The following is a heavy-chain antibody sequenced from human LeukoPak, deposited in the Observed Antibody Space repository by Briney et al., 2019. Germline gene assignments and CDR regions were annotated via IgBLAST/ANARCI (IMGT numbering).Heavy chain of an antibody. CDR3: AKRGPRGDI. CDR1: GFTFENYA. CDR2: ISGSGGST. J-gene: IGHJ3*02. D-gene: IGHD6-6*01. V-gene: IGHV3-23*01. Sequence: GGSLRLSCVASGFTFENYAMHWVRQAPGKGLEWVSGISGSGGSTYYADSVKGRFAISRDNSKNTLYLQMNSLRAEDTAVYYCAKRGPRGDIWGQGTMVTVSS.